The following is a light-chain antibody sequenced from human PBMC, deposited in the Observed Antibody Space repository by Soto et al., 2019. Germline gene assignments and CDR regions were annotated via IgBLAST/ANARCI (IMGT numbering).Light chain of an antibody. CDR2: AAS. J-gene: IGKJ1*01. CDR3: QQSYSTPRT. CDR1: QSISSY. Sequence: DIQMTQSPSSLSASVGDRVTITCRASQSISSYLNWYQQKPGKAPKLLIYAASSLQSGVPSRFSGNRSGTDFTLTISSLQPEDFATYYCQQSYSTPRTFGQGTKVDIK. V-gene: IGKV1-39*01.